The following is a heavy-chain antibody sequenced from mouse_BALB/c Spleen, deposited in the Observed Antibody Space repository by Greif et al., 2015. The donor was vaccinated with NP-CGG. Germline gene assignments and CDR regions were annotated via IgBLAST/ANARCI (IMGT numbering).Heavy chain of an antibody. J-gene: IGHJ4*01. CDR1: GYTFTSYY. Sequence: VQLQQSGAELVKPGASVKLSCKASGYTFTSYYMYWVKQRPGQGLEWIGEINPSNGGTNFNEKFKSKATLTVDKSSSTAYMQLSSLTSEDSAVYYCTRGTHYAMDYWGQGTSVTVSS. CDR2: INPSNGGT. V-gene: IGHV1S81*02. CDR3: TRGTHYAMDY. D-gene: IGHD2-14*01.